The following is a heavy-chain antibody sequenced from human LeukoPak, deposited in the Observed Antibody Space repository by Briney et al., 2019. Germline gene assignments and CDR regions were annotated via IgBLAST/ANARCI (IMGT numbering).Heavy chain of an antibody. V-gene: IGHV3-23*01. CDR1: GFTFSSYA. J-gene: IGHJ4*02. CDR3: ARETQLVY. CDR2: ITSGGNT. Sequence: GGSLRLSCAASGFTFSSYAMSRVRQAPGKGLEWVSTITSGGNTFYADSVKGRFTISRDNSKNTLNLQMNTLRAEDTAVYYCARETQLVYWGQGTLVTVSS.